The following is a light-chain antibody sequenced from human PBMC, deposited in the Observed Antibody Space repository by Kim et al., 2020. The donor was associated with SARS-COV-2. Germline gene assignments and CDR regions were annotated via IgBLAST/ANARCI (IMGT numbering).Light chain of an antibody. CDR2: WAS. CDR1: RTVLYNSNKKKS. J-gene: IGKJ2*03. V-gene: IGKV4-1*01. CDR3: QKYYSPPPS. Sequence: ATHNCKSSRTVLYNSNKKKSLAWYQQKPGQAPKLLIYWASSRESGVSDRFRGRGSETDFTRTISSLQAEDVAVYNCQKYYSPPPSFGQGTKLEI.